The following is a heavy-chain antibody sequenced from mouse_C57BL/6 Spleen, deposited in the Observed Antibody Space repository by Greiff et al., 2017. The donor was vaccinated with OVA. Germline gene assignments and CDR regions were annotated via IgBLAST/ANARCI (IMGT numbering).Heavy chain of an antibody. CDR3: ARHDYGGAMDY. V-gene: IGHV5-2*01. CDR1: DYAFPSYG. CDR2: INTGGGST. J-gene: IGHJ4*01. D-gene: IGHD2-4*01. Sequence: EVQGVQSGGGLVQPGASLKLSCESYDYAFPSYGMSWVRKTPGKGLELVAAINTGGGSTYYPDTIKGRSTLSRDNTKNTVYLQLRSLRSEDTAVYYCARHDYGGAMDYWGQGTSVTVSS.